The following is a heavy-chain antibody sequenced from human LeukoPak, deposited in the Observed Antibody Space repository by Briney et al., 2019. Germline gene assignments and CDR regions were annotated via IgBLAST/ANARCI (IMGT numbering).Heavy chain of an antibody. V-gene: IGHV3-23*01. J-gene: IGHJ4*02. CDR2: ITGSSGYT. Sequence: GGSLRLSCAASGFTLSSYGLSWVRQAPGKGLEWVSSITGSSGYTYYADSVRGRFAISRDNSKNTVFLQMNSLRAEDTAVYYCAKTYYFDSSGYWSAYYFDKWGQGTHVTVSS. CDR3: AKTYYFDSSGYWSAYYFDK. D-gene: IGHD3-22*01. CDR1: GFTLSSYG.